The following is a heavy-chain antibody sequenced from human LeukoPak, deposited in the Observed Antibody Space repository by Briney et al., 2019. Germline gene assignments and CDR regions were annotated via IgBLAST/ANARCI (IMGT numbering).Heavy chain of an antibody. Sequence: GGSLRLSCAASGFTFGSYAMTWVRQAPGKGLEWVSVISGGGGDANYADSVKGRFTISRDNSKNTLYLQMNSLRAEDTAVYYCAKVTYYYDSSGYYPYFDYWGQGTLVTVSS. D-gene: IGHD3-22*01. CDR2: ISGGGGDA. V-gene: IGHV3-23*01. CDR1: GFTFGSYA. CDR3: AKVTYYYDSSGYYPYFDY. J-gene: IGHJ4*02.